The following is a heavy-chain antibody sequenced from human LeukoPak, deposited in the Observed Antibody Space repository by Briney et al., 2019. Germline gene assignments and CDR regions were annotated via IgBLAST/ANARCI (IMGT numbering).Heavy chain of an antibody. CDR3: TREGPNDAFDI. V-gene: IGHV3-21*01. J-gene: IGHJ3*02. CDR2: TSSSSGYI. CDR1: GFTFSSYS. Sequence: TGGSLRLSCATSGFTFSSYSMDWVRQAPGKGLEWVSSTSSSSGYIYYADSVKGRFTISRDNAKNSVYLLMNNLRAEDTAVYYCTREGPNDAFDIWGQGTMVTVSS.